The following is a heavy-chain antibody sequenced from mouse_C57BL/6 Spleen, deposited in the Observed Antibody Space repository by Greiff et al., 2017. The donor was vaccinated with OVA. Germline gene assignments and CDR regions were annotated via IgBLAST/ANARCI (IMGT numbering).Heavy chain of an antibody. J-gene: IGHJ3*01. V-gene: IGHV5-17*01. CDR3: ASSGNGYPWFAD. CDR2: ISSGSSTI. D-gene: IGHD2-2*01. CDR1: GFTFSDYG. Sequence: EVKLMESGGGLVKPGGSLKLSCAASGFTFSDYGMHWVRQAPEKGLEWVAYISSGSSTIYYADTVKGRFTISRDNAKNPLFLQMTSLRSEYTAMYYCASSGNGYPWFADWGQGTLVTVSA.